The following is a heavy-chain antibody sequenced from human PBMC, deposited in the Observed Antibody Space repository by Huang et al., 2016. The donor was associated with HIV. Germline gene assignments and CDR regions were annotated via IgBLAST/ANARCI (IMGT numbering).Heavy chain of an antibody. CDR2: IHYRGST. D-gene: IGHD6-13*01. J-gene: IGHJ6*02. CDR1: GGSISSYY. V-gene: IGHV4-59*01. Sequence: QVQLQESGPGLVKPSETLSLTCTVSGGSISSYYWSWSRQPPGKGLEWIGYIHYRGSTNDNPSLKSRVTTSVDTSKNQFFLKLSSVTAADTAVYYCARGGPYSRDYYYYGMDVWGQGTTVTVSS. CDR3: ARGGPYSRDYYYYGMDV.